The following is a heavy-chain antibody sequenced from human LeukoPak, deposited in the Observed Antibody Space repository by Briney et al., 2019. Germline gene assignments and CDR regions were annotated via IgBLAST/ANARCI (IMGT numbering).Heavy chain of an antibody. CDR3: ARGSYSSSWYWSGAYYFDY. CDR1: GYTFTSYG. CDR2: MNPNSGNT. J-gene: IGHJ4*02. V-gene: IGHV1-8*02. D-gene: IGHD6-13*01. Sequence: GASVKVSCKASGYTFTSYGISWVRQAPGQGLEWMGWMNPNSGNTGYAQKFQGRVTMTRNTSISTAYMELSSLRSEDTAVYYCARGSYSSSWYWSGAYYFDYWGQGTLVTVSS.